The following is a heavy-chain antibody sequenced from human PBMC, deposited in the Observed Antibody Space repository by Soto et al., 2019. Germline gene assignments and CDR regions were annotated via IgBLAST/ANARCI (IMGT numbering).Heavy chain of an antibody. Sequence: ASVKVSCKASGYTFTGYYMHWVRQAPGQGLEWMGWINPNSGGTNYAQKFQGRVTMTRDTSISTAYMELSRLRSDDTAVYYCAREKWVEKICDDWGQGTRVTVPS. D-gene: IGHD6-19*01. CDR1: GYTFTGYY. CDR2: INPNSGGT. J-gene: IGHJ4*02. CDR3: AREKWVEKICDD. V-gene: IGHV1-2*02.